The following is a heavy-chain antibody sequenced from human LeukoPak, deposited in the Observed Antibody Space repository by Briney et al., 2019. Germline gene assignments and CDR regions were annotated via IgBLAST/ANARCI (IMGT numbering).Heavy chain of an antibody. Sequence: ASETVSCKASGYTFTGFYIHWVRQAPGQGLEWMGWINPNSDVTSYAQKFKGRVTMTTDTSISTAYMELSGLRSDDTAVYHCARTQTLDFWGQGTLVTVSS. D-gene: IGHD4-23*01. CDR3: ARTQTLDF. J-gene: IGHJ4*02. V-gene: IGHV1-2*02. CDR1: GYTFTGFY. CDR2: INPNSDVT.